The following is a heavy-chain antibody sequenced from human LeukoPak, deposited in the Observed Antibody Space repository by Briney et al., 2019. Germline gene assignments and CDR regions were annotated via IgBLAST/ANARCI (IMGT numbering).Heavy chain of an antibody. J-gene: IGHJ4*02. CDR3: ASDFWSGYYSLGEFDY. CDR2: IIPIFGTA. V-gene: IGHV1-69*05. D-gene: IGHD3-3*01. Sequence: SVKVSCKASGGTFSSYAISWVRQAPGQGLEWMGGIIPIFGTANYAQKFQGRVTITTDESTSTAYMELSSLRSEDTAVYYCASDFWSGYYSLGEFDYWGQGTLVTVSS. CDR1: GGTFSSYA.